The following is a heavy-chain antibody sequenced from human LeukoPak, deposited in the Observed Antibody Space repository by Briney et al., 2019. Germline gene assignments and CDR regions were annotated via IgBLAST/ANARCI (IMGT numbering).Heavy chain of an antibody. CDR2: IYYSGST. CDR3: ARVKDYYYYYGMDV. V-gene: IGHV4-59*08. J-gene: IGHJ6*02. Sequence: SETLSPTCTVSGGSISSYYWSWIRQPPGKGLEWIGYIYYSGSTNYNPSLKSRVTISVDTSKNQFSLNLSSVTAADTAVYYCARVKDYYYYYGMDVWGQGTTVTVSS. CDR1: GGSISSYY.